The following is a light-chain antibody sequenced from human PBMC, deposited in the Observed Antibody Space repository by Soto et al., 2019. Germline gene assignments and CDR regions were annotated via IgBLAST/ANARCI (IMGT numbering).Light chain of an antibody. CDR1: SSDVGGYDY. CDR3: SSYTTTSALV. V-gene: IGLV2-14*01. CDR2: EVS. J-gene: IGLJ2*01. Sequence: QSVLTQPASVSGSPGQSITISCTGTSSDVGGYDYVSWYQHHPGKVPKLIIYEVSKRPSGVSHRFSGSKSGNTASLTISGLQTEDDADYYCSSYTTTSALVFGGGTKLTVL.